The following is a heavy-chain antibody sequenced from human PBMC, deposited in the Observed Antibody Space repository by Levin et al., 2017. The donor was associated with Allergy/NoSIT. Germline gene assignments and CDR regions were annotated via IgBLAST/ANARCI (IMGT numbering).Heavy chain of an antibody. CDR2: IYYSGIT. CDR3: AYSKYSYGYPHYYYGMDV. Sequence: PSETLSLTCTVSGGSINNDYWTWIRQPPGKGLEWIGYIYYSGITNYNPSLKSRVTISVDTSKNQFSLKLSSVTAADTAVYYCAYSKYSYGYPHYYYGMDVWGQGTTVTVSS. CDR1: GGSINNDY. J-gene: IGHJ6*02. V-gene: IGHV4-59*01. D-gene: IGHD5-18*01.